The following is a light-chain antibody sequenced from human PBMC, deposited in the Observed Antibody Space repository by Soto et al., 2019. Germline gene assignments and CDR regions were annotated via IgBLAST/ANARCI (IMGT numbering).Light chain of an antibody. V-gene: IGKV1-5*03. CDR1: QTISSW. CDR3: QHYNSYSEA. CDR2: KPS. Sequence: DIQMTQSPSPLSGSVGDRVTITCRASQTISSWLAWYQQKPGKAPKLLIYKPSTLKSGVPSRFSGSGSGTEFTLTISSLQPDDFATYYCQHYNSYSEACGEGTKVELK. J-gene: IGKJ1*01.